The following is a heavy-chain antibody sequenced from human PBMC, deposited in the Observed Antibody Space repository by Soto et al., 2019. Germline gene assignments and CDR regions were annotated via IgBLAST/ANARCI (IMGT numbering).Heavy chain of an antibody. Sequence: QVQLQESGPGLVKPSQTLSLTCTVSGGSISSGGYYWSWIRQHPGKGLEWIGYIYYSGSTYYNPSLKSRVTISVETSKNQCSLKLSSVTAADTAVYYCARGVTMVRGVIHTPYFDYWGQRTLVTVSS. J-gene: IGHJ4*02. CDR3: ARGVTMVRGVIHTPYFDY. V-gene: IGHV4-31*03. D-gene: IGHD3-10*01. CDR2: IYYSGST. CDR1: GGSISSGGYY.